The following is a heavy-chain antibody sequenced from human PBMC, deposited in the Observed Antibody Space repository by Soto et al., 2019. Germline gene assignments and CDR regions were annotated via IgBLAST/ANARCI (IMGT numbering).Heavy chain of an antibody. Sequence: SETLSLTCTVSGGSISSSSYYWGWIRQPPGKGLEWIGSIYYSGSTYYNPSLKSRVTISVDTSKNQFSLKLSSVTAAGTAVYYFAKHSRNIAIFGVVNWFDPWGQGTLVTVSS. CDR2: IYYSGST. D-gene: IGHD3-3*01. V-gene: IGHV4-39*01. CDR1: GGSISSSSYY. J-gene: IGHJ5*02. CDR3: AKHSRNIAIFGVVNWFDP.